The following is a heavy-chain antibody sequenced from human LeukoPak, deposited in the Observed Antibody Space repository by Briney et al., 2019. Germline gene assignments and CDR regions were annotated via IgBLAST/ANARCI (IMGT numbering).Heavy chain of an antibody. V-gene: IGHV1-46*01. D-gene: IGHD6-19*01. CDR1: GYTFTNYY. Sequence: GASVKVSCKASGYTFTNYYIHWVRQAPGQGLEWMGIINPSGGGTSYAQKFQGRVTITTDESTSTAYMELSSLRSEDTAVYYCARDQVVAGTVPDYWGQGTLVTVSS. CDR3: ARDQVVAGTVPDY. J-gene: IGHJ4*02. CDR2: INPSGGGT.